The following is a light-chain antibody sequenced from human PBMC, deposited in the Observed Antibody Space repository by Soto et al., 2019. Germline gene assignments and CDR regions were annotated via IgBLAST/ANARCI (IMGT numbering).Light chain of an antibody. J-gene: IGKJ4*01. CDR2: DAS. V-gene: IGKV1-5*01. CDR3: QQYNSSPP. Sequence: DIQMTQSPSTLSASVGDRVTITCRASQSISSWLAWYQQKPGKAPKLLIYDASSLESGVPSRFSGSGAGTEFTLTISSLQPDDFATYYCQQYNSSPPVGGGTKVEIK. CDR1: QSISSW.